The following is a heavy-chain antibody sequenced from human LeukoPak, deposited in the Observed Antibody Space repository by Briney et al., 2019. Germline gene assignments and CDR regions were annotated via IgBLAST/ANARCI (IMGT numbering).Heavy chain of an antibody. D-gene: IGHD3-22*01. CDR3: ASTHYYDSSGSFDY. CDR2: ISSSGSTI. CDR1: GFTFSSYE. Sequence: GGSLRLSCAASGFTFSSYEMNWVRQAPGKGLVWVSYISSSGSTIYYADSVKGRFTISRDNAKNSLYLQMNSLRAEDTAVYYCASTHYYDSSGSFDYWGQGTLVTVSS. V-gene: IGHV3-48*03. J-gene: IGHJ4*02.